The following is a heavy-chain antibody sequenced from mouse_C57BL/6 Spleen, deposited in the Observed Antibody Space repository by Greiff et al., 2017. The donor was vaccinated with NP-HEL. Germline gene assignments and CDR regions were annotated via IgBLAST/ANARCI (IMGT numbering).Heavy chain of an antibody. CDR2: ISYDGSN. CDR3: ARGDPYYYGSREDY. D-gene: IGHD1-1*01. Sequence: DVKLQESGPGLVKPSQSLSLTCSVTCYSIPRGYYWNWLRQFPGNKLEWMGYISYDGSNHYNPSLKNRISITRYTSKNQFFLKLNSVTTEDTATYYCARGDPYYYGSREDYWGQGTTLTVAS. V-gene: IGHV3-6*01. CDR1: CYSIPRGYY. J-gene: IGHJ2*01.